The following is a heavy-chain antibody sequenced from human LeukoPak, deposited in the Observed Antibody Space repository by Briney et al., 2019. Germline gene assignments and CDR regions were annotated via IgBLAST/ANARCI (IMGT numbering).Heavy chain of an antibody. CDR2: ISGSGGST. Sequence: GGSLRLSCAASGFTFSTYGMSWVRQAPGKGLEWVSAISGSGGSTYYADSVKGRFTISRDNSKNTLYLQMNSLGAEDTAVYYCAKDPSPAYYYYMDVWGKGTTVTISS. CDR1: GFTFSTYG. V-gene: IGHV3-23*01. CDR3: AKDPSPAYYYYMDV. J-gene: IGHJ6*03.